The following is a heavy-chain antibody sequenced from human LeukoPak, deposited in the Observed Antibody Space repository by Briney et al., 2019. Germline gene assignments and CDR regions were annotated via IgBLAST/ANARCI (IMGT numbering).Heavy chain of an antibody. J-gene: IGHJ4*02. CDR3: ARDPTIIGYCSGGSCYELDY. V-gene: IGHV1-69*13. D-gene: IGHD2-15*01. Sequence: TVKVSCKASGGTFSSYAISWVRQAPGQGLEWMGGIIPIFGTANYAQKFQGRVTITADESTSTAYMELSSLRSEDTAVYYCARDPTIIGYCSGGSCYELDYWGQGTLVTVSS. CDR1: GGTFSSYA. CDR2: IIPIFGTA.